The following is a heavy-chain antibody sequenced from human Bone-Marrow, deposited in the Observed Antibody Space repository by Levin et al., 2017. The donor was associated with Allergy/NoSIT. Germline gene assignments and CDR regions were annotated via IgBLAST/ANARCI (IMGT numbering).Heavy chain of an antibody. V-gene: IGHV5-10-1*01. Sequence: GESLKISCKASGYSFDYYWITWVRQTPGKGLEWMGRIDPSDSYTKYSPSFQGHVTISADKSINTVYLHWSSLKASDTAMIYCARESGITQTTWPDYWGQGTPVTVSS. D-gene: IGHD1-7*01. CDR1: GYSFDYYW. CDR3: ARESGITQTTWPDY. J-gene: IGHJ4*02. CDR2: IDPSDSYT.